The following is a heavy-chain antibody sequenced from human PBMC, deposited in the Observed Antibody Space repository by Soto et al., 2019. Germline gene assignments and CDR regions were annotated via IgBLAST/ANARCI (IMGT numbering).Heavy chain of an antibody. CDR2: IIPIFGTA. J-gene: IGHJ5*02. Sequence: SLKVSCKASGGPFSSYAISWVRQAPVQGLEWMGGIIPIFGTANYAQKFQGRVTITADESTSTAYMELSSLRSEDTAVYYCAEDAGAAAGTRWFDPWGQGNLVTGSS. CDR1: GGPFSSYA. D-gene: IGHD6-13*01. CDR3: AEDAGAAAGTRWFDP. V-gene: IGHV1-69*13.